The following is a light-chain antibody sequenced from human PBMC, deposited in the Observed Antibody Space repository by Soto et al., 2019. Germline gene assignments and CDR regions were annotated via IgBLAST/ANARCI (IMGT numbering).Light chain of an antibody. CDR3: STWDYSLRGWV. CDR2: GLN. J-gene: IGLJ3*02. V-gene: IGLV1-44*01. Sequence: QSVLTQPPSASGTPGQRVSISCSGSSSNIGDRDVDWYQQVPGTAPKLLIYGLNQRPSGVPDRFSASKSGASASLAISGLQFEDEAVYYGSTWDYSLRGWVFGGGTKLTVL. CDR1: SSNIGDRD.